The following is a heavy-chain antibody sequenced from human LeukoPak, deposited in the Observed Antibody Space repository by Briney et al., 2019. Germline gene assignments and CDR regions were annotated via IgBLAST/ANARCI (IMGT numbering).Heavy chain of an antibody. CDR3: ARAPNY. CDR2: IYHSGAT. V-gene: IGHV4-30-2*01. CDR1: GVSISSGGYY. J-gene: IGHJ4*02. Sequence: SETLSLTCTVSGVSISSGGYYWSWVRQPPGKGLEWIGYIYHSGATYYNSSLRSRVTMSIDTSENHFSLDLRSVTAADTAVYYCARAPNYWGQGTLVTVSS.